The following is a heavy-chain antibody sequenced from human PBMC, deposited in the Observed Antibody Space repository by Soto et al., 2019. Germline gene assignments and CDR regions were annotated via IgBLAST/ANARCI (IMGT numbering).Heavy chain of an antibody. CDR2: IYYSGST. V-gene: IGHV4-59*01. CDR1: GGSISSYY. CDR3: ARDRDGYTDAFDI. D-gene: IGHD5-12*01. Sequence: QVQLQESGPGLVKPSETLSLTCTVSGGSISSYYWSWIRQPPGKGLEWIGYIYYSGSTNYNPSLKSRVXXSXDXXKNQFSLKLSSVTAADTAVYYCARDRDGYTDAFDIWGQGTMVTVSS. J-gene: IGHJ3*02.